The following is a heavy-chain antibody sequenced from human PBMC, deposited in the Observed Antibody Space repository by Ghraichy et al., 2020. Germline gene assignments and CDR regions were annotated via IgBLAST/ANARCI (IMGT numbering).Heavy chain of an antibody. CDR3: ATQIAPNLRS. J-gene: IGHJ5*02. CDR2: IGGRGGTI. CDR1: GFTFDRYA. D-gene: IGHD6-13*01. Sequence: GGSLRLSCAASGFTFDRYAMNWVRQAPGKGLEWVSNIGGRGGTIYYADSVKGRYTISRDNSKATVYLQMSGLRADDSAVYYCATQIAPNLRSWGQGTLVTVSS. V-gene: IGHV3-23*01.